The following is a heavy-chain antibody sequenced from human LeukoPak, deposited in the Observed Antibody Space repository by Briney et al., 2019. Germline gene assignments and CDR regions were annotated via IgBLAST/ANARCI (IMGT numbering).Heavy chain of an antibody. D-gene: IGHD3-10*01. Sequence: GGSLRLSCAASGFTFSSYAMSWVRQAPGKGLEWVSAISGSGGSTYYADSVKGRFTISRDNSKNTLYLQMNSLRAEDTAVYYCAKDNYYGSGSIYYYYGMDVWGQGTTVTVSS. CDR3: AKDNYYGSGSIYYYYGMDV. CDR1: GFTFSSYA. CDR2: ISGSGGST. J-gene: IGHJ6*02. V-gene: IGHV3-23*01.